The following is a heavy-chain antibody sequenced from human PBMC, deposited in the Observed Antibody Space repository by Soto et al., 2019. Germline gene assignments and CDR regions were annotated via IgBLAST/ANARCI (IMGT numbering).Heavy chain of an antibody. Sequence: GGSRRLSCEVSGLTYSTAWMHWVRQAPGKGLVWVSSINRDVSVTNYADSVKGRFTISRDSAEKTLYLQINSLRADDTGVYYCARADMAVGPYMRIWGHGTPVTVSP. V-gene: IGHV3-74*01. J-gene: IGHJ4*03. CDR1: GLTYSTAW. D-gene: IGHD2-15*01. CDR2: INRDVSVT. CDR3: ARADMAVGPYMRI.